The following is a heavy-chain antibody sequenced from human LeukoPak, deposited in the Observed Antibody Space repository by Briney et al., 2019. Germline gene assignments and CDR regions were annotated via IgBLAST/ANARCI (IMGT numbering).Heavy chain of an antibody. V-gene: IGHV1-2*02. CDR1: GYTFAGYY. J-gene: IGHJ3*02. Sequence: GASVKVSCKASGYTFAGYYLHWVRQAPGQGLEWMGRINPNSGGTNFAQNFQGRVTMTSDASINTAYMELNSLNSDDTAVYYCARVAPNYPDAFDMWGQGTMVTVSS. D-gene: IGHD1-7*01. CDR3: ARVAPNYPDAFDM. CDR2: INPNSGGT.